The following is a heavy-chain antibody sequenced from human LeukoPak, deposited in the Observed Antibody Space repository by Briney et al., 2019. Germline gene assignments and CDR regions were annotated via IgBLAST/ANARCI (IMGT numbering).Heavy chain of an antibody. J-gene: IGHJ5*02. D-gene: IGHD4-11*01. CDR1: GGSISTNTHY. CDR2: IYYTGRT. CDR3: AREEAATVTTAMFDP. V-gene: IGHV4-39*07. Sequence: SETLSLTCTVSGGSISTNTHYWGWLRQPPGKGLEWIGTIYYTGRTYYNTSHKSRVTISVDTSKNQFSLRLNSVTAADTAVYYCAREEAATVTTAMFDPWGQGILVTVSS.